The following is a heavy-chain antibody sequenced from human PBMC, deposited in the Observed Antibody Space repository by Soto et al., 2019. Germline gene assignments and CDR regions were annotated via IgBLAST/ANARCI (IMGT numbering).Heavy chain of an antibody. Sequence: ASETLSLTCAVSCGSISSCNWWSWVRHSPRKGLEWIGEISHSGNTNHNPSLKSRVTISIDKSKNQFSLKLTSVTAADTAVYYCASHRGNTYGPYDYWGQGTLVTVS. CDR3: ASHRGNTYGPYDY. J-gene: IGHJ4*02. CDR2: ISHSGNT. V-gene: IGHV4-4*02. CDR1: CGSISSCNW. D-gene: IGHD5-18*01.